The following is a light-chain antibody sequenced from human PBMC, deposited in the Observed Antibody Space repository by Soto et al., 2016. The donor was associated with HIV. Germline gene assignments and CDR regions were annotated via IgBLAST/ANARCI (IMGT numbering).Light chain of an antibody. CDR1: QGISSY. Sequence: DIQMTQSPSSLSASVGDGVTITCRASQGISSYLAWYQQKPGKAPKLLIYAASTLQSGVPSRFSGSGSGTEFTLTISSLQPEDFATYYCQQLNSYPWTFGQGTKVEIK. CDR2: AAS. J-gene: IGKJ1*01. V-gene: IGKV1-9*01. CDR3: QQLNSYPWT.